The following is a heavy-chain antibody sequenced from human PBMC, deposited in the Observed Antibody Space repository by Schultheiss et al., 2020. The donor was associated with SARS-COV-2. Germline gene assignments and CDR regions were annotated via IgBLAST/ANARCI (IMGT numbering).Heavy chain of an antibody. CDR3: ARRGDGSGSYYSPYQQYYYYYMDV. CDR2: IYHSGST. D-gene: IGHD3-10*01. V-gene: IGHV4-38-2*01. CDR1: GYSISSGYY. J-gene: IGHJ6*03. Sequence: SQTLSLTCPVSGYSISSGYYWGWIRQPPGKGLEWIGSIYHSGSTYYNPSLKSRVTISVDTSKNQFSLKLSSVTAADTAVYYCARRGDGSGSYYSPYQQYYYYYMDVWGKGTTVTVSS.